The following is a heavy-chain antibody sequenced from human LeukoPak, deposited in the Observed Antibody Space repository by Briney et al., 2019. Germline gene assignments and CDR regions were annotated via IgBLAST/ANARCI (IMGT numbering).Heavy chain of an antibody. CDR3: ARAPDYGDYYFDY. CDR1: GFTFSDYY. Sequence: NPGGSLRLSCAASGFTFSDYYMSWIRQAPGKGLEWVSYISSSGSTIYYADSVKGRFTISRDNAKNSLYLQMNSLRAEDTAVYYCARAPDYGDYYFDYWGHGTLVTVSS. J-gene: IGHJ4*01. V-gene: IGHV3-11*01. CDR2: ISSSGSTI. D-gene: IGHD4-17*01.